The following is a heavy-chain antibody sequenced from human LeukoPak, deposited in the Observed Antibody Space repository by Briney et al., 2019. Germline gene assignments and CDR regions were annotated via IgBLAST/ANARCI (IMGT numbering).Heavy chain of an antibody. CDR1: GFTFSAYG. Sequence: PGGSLRLSCAASGFTFSAYGMSWVRQSPRKGLEWVSGVSGADGTTYYADSVKGRFTISRDNSKSTLYLQMNNLRAEDTAVYYCARDSEYYESSGYYGWGFDYWGQGTLVTVSS. CDR3: ARDSEYYESSGYYGWGFDY. V-gene: IGHV3-23*01. J-gene: IGHJ4*02. CDR2: VSGADGTT. D-gene: IGHD3-22*01.